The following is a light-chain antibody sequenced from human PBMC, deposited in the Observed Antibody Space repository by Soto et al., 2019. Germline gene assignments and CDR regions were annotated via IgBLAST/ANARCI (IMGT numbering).Light chain of an antibody. J-gene: IGLJ2*01. CDR2: DVS. CDR1: SSDVGDYNY. CDR3: SSYTSTNTGVV. Sequence: QSALTQPASVSGSPGQSITISCTGTSSDVGDYNYVSWYQQHPGKAPTLMIYDVSNRPSGLSNRFSGSKSGNTASLTIPGLQAEDEADYYCSSYTSTNTGVVFGGGTKLTVL. V-gene: IGLV2-14*01.